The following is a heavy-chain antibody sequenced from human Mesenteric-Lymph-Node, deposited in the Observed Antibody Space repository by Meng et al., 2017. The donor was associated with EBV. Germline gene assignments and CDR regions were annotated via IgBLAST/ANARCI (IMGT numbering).Heavy chain of an antibody. CDR2: TYYRSKWYN. Sequence: QPSVPGLVKPPPTLPPTFAISGCIVSSNNVACNWIRPSPSRGLEWLVRTYYRSKWYNDFAVSVKSRITINPDTSKNQLSLQLQSVTPEDTSVYYCVRDGPYGSGSYFDYWGQGTLVTVSS. CDR1: GCIVSSNNVA. CDR3: VRDGPYGSGSYFDY. D-gene: IGHD3-10*01. V-gene: IGHV6-1*01. J-gene: IGHJ4*02.